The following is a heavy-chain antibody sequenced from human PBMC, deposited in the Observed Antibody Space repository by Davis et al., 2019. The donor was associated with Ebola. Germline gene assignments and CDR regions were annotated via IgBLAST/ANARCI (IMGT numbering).Heavy chain of an antibody. CDR3: AREGYSSSWYLDY. V-gene: IGHV4-39*02. CDR2: IYYSGST. Sequence: SETLSLTCTVSGGSISSSSYYWGSIRQPPGKGLEWIGSIYYSGSTYYNPSLKSRVTISVDTSKNQFSLKLSSVTAADTAVYYCAREGYSSSWYLDYWGQGTLVTVSS. J-gene: IGHJ4*02. D-gene: IGHD6-13*01. CDR1: GGSISSSSYY.